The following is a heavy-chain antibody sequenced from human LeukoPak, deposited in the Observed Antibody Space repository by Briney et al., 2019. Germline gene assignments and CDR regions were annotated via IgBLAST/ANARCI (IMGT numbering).Heavy chain of an antibody. V-gene: IGHV3-74*01. D-gene: IGHD3-10*01. CDR2: INSDGSST. Sequence: GGSLRLSCAASGFTFSSYWMHWVRQAPGKGLVWVSRINSDGSSTSYADSVKGRSTISRDNAKNTLYLQMNSLRAEDTAVYYCARGGVLLWFGELLDQYYFDYWGQGTLVTVSS. J-gene: IGHJ4*02. CDR3: ARGGVLLWFGELLDQYYFDY. CDR1: GFTFSSYW.